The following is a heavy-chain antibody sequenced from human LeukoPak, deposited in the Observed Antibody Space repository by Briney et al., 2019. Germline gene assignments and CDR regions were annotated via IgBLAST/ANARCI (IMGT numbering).Heavy chain of an antibody. CDR1: GFTFSRYS. V-gene: IGHV3-21*01. J-gene: IGHJ4*02. CDR3: ARGRWGYCSSTSCYDGFDY. CDR2: ISSSSSYI. D-gene: IGHD2-2*01. Sequence: GGSLRLSCAASGFTFSRYSMNWVRQAPGQGLEWVSSISSSSSYIYYADSVKGRFTISRDNAKNSLYLQMNSLRAEDTAVYYCARGRWGYCSSTSCYDGFDYWGQGILVTVSS.